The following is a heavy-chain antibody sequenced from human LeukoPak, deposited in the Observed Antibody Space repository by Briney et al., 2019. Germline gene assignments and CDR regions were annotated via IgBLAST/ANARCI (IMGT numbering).Heavy chain of an antibody. J-gene: IGHJ4*02. CDR3: VIMAGY. CDR2: LDYGGNA. D-gene: IGHD3-10*01. CDR1: GGSISSSNSY. V-gene: IGHV4-39*01. Sequence: PSETLSLTCTVSGGSISSSNSYRGWIRQPPGKGLEWIGSLDYGGNAYYTPSLKSRVTISADTPKNQFSLKLTSVTAADMAVYYGVIMAGYWGQGVLVTVSS.